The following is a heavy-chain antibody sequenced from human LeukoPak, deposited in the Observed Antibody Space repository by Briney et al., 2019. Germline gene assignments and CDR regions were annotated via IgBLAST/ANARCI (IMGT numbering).Heavy chain of an antibody. J-gene: IGHJ5*02. D-gene: IGHD3-22*01. CDR2: IYYSQIT. Sequence: SETLSLTCTVSGGSISSYYWSWIRQPPGKGLEWIGYIYYSQITNYNPSLKSRVTISVDTSKNQFSLKLSSVTAADTAVYYCAREYYYDSSGYPWFDPWGQGTLVTVSS. CDR3: AREYYYDSSGYPWFDP. CDR1: GGSISSYY. V-gene: IGHV4-59*01.